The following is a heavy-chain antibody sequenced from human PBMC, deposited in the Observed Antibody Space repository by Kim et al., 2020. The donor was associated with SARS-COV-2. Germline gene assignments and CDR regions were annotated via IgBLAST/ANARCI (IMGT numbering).Heavy chain of an antibody. Sequence: GGSLRLSCAASGFTFSNAWMSWVRQAPGKGLEWVGRIKSKTDGGTTDYAAPVKGRFSISRDDSKNTLYLQMNSLKTEDTAMYHCTTERRLLPTVTTVYWGQGTLVTVSS. D-gene: IGHD4-17*01. CDR3: TTERRLLPTVTTVY. V-gene: IGHV3-15*01. J-gene: IGHJ4*02. CDR2: IKSKTDGGTT. CDR1: GFTFSNAW.